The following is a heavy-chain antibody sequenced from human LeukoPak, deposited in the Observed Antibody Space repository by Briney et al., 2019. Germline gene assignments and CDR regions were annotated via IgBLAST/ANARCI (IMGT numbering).Heavy chain of an antibody. CDR2: INSNSGNT. Sequence: GASLNVSCAASGYTFTSYDMNWVRQATGQGLEWMGWINSNSGNTGYAQKFQGRVTMTRNTSISTAYMELSSLRSEDTAVYYCARGMSIAAHATRKPGLLVFRYWGQGTLVTVSS. CDR1: GYTFTSYD. J-gene: IGHJ4*02. D-gene: IGHD6-6*01. V-gene: IGHV1-8*01. CDR3: ARGMSIAAHATRKPGLLVFRY.